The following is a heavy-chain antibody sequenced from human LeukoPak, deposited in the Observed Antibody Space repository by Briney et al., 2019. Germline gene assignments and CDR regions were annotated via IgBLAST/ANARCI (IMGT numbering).Heavy chain of an antibody. V-gene: IGHV3-74*01. D-gene: IGHD3-10*01. CDR3: ARDIRWYGSGSEGAFDI. CDR2: IKSDGSST. Sequence: QTGGSLRLSCAASGFNFRSYWMHWVRQAPGKGLVWDSRIKSDGSSTSYADSVKGRLTISRDNAKNTLYLQMNSLRAEDTAVYHCARDIRWYGSGSEGAFDIWGQGTMVTVSS. J-gene: IGHJ3*02. CDR1: GFNFRSYW.